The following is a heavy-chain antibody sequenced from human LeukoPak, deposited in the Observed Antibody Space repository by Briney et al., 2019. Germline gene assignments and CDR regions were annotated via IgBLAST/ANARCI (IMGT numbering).Heavy chain of an antibody. V-gene: IGHV1-2*02. CDR3: ASGLGGNYPGN. J-gene: IGHJ4*02. D-gene: IGHD2-21*01. CDR1: GYTFTSYY. Sequence: ASVKVSCKGSGYTFTSYYMDWVRQAPGQGLEWMARINPNSGGTNYAQKFQGRVTMTGDTSISTAYMELSGLTSDDTAVYYCASGLGGNYPGNWGQGTQVTVSS. CDR2: INPNSGGT.